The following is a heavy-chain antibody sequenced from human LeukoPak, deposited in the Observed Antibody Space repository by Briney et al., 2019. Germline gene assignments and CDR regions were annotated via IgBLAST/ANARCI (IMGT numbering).Heavy chain of an antibody. Sequence: SETLSLTCTVSGGSISSYYGSWVRQPAGKGLEWIGRIYTSGSTNYNPSLKSRVTMSVDTSKNQFSLKLSSVTAADTAVYYCVAVIVKGMDWFDPWGQGTLVTVSS. CDR1: GGSISSYY. CDR2: IYTSGST. V-gene: IGHV4-4*07. CDR3: VAVIVKGMDWFDP. D-gene: IGHD3-16*02. J-gene: IGHJ5*02.